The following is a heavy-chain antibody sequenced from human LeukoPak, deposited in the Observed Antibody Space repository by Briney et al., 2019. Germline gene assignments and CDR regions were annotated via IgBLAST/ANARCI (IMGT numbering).Heavy chain of an antibody. D-gene: IGHD2-15*01. Sequence: PSETPSLTCTVSGGSFSSYYWSWIRQPPGKGLEWIGEINHSGSTNYNPSLKSRVTISVDTSKNQFSLKLSSVTAADTAVYYCARGVVVVVVAATRPYYYYYMDVWGKGTTVTVSS. J-gene: IGHJ6*03. CDR3: ARGVVVVVVAATRPYYYYYMDV. CDR1: GGSFSSYY. V-gene: IGHV4-34*01. CDR2: INHSGST.